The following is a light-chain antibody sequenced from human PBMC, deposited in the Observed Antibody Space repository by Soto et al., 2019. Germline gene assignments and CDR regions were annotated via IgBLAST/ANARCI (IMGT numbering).Light chain of an antibody. V-gene: IGLV2-23*01. CDR2: EAS. J-gene: IGLJ2*01. CDR3: CSYAGSSTVV. CDR1: SSDVGSYNL. Sequence: QSALTQPASVSGSPGQAITISCTGTSSDVGSYNLVSWYQQHPGKAPKLMIYEASKRPSGVSNRFSGSKSGNTASLTISGLQAEDEGDYYCCSYAGSSTVVFGGGTKLTVL.